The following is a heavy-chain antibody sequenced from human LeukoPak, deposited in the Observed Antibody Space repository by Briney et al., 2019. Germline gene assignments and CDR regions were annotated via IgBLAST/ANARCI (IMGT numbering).Heavy chain of an antibody. CDR3: STLTSRGLSDS. CDR2: IKSKADGGTI. V-gene: IGHV3-15*07. Sequence: GGSLRLSCAASGFTFTNAWMNWVRQAPGKGLEWVGRIKSKADGGTIDYAAPVKGRFTFSRDDSKNMLYLQMNSLKSEDTAVYYCSTLTSRGLSDSWGQGTLVTVSS. J-gene: IGHJ4*02. CDR1: GFTFTNAW. D-gene: IGHD1-20*01.